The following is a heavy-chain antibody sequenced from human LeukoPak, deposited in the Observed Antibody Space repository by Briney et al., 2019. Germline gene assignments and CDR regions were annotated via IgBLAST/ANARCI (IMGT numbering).Heavy chain of an antibody. J-gene: IGHJ4*02. CDR2: ISSRSSYI. V-gene: IGHV3-21*01. D-gene: IGHD3-22*01. CDR3: ARGSSGYPFDY. CDR1: GSTFSSYE. Sequence: GGSLRLSCAASGSTFSSYEMNWVRQAPGKGLEWVSSISSRSSYIYYADSLKGRFTISRDNAKNSLYLQMNSLRAEDTAVYYCARGSSGYPFDYWGQGTLVTVSS.